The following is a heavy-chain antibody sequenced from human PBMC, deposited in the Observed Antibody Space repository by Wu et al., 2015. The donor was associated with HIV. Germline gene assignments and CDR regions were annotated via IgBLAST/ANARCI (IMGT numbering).Heavy chain of an antibody. Sequence: QVQLVQSGAEVKKPGASVKVSCKASGYTFTNYGITWVRQAPGQGLEWMGWISANIANTKYAQKFQGRVTMTTDTSTTTAYLGLSSLTSGDTAVYYCSSSPRDVWSVGLQHWGQGTIVTVYS. V-gene: IGHV1-18*01. CDR2: ISANIANT. CDR3: SSSPRDVWSVGLQH. CDR1: GYTFTNYG. D-gene: IGHD1-26*01. J-gene: IGHJ1*01.